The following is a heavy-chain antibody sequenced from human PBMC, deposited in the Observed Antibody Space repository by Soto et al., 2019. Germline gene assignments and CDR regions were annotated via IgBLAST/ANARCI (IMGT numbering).Heavy chain of an antibody. CDR3: GRSVDTSMVGFDY. J-gene: IGHJ4*02. Sequence: SETLSLTCTVSGGSISSSNYYWGWIRQPPGKGLEWIGSIYYSGSTFYNPSLRSRVTISVDTSKNQFSLRLSSVTAADTAVYYCGRSVDTSMVGFDYWGQGTLVTVSS. CDR1: GGSISSSNYY. CDR2: IYYSGST. V-gene: IGHV4-39*01. D-gene: IGHD5-18*01.